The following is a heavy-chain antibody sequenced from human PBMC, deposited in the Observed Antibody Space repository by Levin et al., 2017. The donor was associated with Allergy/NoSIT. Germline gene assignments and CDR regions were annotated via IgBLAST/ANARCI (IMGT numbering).Heavy chain of an antibody. Sequence: PSETLSLTCAASGFTFSNAWMSWVRQAPGKGLEWVGRIKSKTDGGTTDYAAPVKGRFTISRDDSKNTLYLQMNSLKTEDTAVYYCTRSSSWYRGSIYYWGQGTLVTVSS. CDR3: TRSSSWYRGSIYY. CDR1: GFTFSNAW. J-gene: IGHJ4*02. CDR2: IKSKTDGGTT. D-gene: IGHD6-13*01. V-gene: IGHV3-15*01.